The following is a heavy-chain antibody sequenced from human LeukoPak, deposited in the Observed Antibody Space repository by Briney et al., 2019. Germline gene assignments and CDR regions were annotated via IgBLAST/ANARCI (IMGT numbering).Heavy chain of an antibody. Sequence: GGSLRLSCAVSGFSFNDYGIHWVRQAPGEGLEWISSIHSNGIDTFYGDSVKGRFTVSRDNSKNTLYLQMNRLRVDDAAVYYCAKSLGSKRYLDFMDVWGKGTTITVSS. V-gene: IGHV3-30*02. CDR2: IHSNGIDT. J-gene: IGHJ6*03. CDR3: AKSLGSKRYLDFMDV. D-gene: IGHD3-9*01. CDR1: GFSFNDYG.